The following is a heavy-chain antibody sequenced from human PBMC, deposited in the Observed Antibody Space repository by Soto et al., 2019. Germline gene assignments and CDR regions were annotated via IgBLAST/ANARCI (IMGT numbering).Heavy chain of an antibody. J-gene: IGHJ4*02. D-gene: IGHD1-7*01. CDR1: GGSISSGGYS. Sequence: SETLSLTCAVSGGSISSGGYSWSWIRQPPGKGLEWIGYIYHSGSTYYNPSLKSRVTISVDRSKNQFSLKLSSVTAADTAVYYCARWRITGTPGFFDYWGQGTLVIVSS. V-gene: IGHV4-30-2*01. CDR2: IYHSGST. CDR3: ARWRITGTPGFFDY.